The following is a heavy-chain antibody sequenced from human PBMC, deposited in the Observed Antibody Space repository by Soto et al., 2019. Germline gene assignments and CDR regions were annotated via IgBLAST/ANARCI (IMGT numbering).Heavy chain of an antibody. CDR3: ARGMTYYYDSSGYPAHKYDAFDI. CDR2: ISSSSSYI. J-gene: IGHJ3*02. D-gene: IGHD3-22*01. CDR1: GFTFSSYS. V-gene: IGHV3-21*01. Sequence: EVQLVESGGGLVKPGGSLRLSCAASGFTFSSYSMNWVRQAPGKGLEWVSSISSSSSYIYYADSVKGRFTISRDNAKNSLYLQMNSLRAEDTAVYYCARGMTYYYDSSGYPAHKYDAFDIWGQGTMVTVSS.